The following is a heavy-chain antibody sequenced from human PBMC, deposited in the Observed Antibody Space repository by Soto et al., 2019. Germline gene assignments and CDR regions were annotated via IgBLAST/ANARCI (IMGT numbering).Heavy chain of an antibody. J-gene: IGHJ4*02. CDR3: ARDQEAAAVGSTTDY. Sequence: GGSLRLSCAASGFTFSSYAMHWVRQAPGKGLEWVAVISYDGSNKYYADSVKGRFTISRDNSKNTLYLQMNSLRAEDTAVYYCARDQEAAAVGSTTDYWGQGTLVTVSS. D-gene: IGHD6-13*01. CDR1: GFTFSSYA. V-gene: IGHV3-30-3*01. CDR2: ISYDGSNK.